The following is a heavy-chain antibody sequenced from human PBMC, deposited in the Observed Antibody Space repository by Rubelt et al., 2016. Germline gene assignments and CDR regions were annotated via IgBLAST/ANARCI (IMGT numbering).Heavy chain of an antibody. CDR3: AKDMTGRSGGGAFDI. D-gene: IGHD3-16*01. J-gene: IGHJ3*02. V-gene: IGHV3-23*01. CDR2: ISGSGGST. CDR1: GFTFSSYA. Sequence: PGGSLKLSCAASGFTFSSYAMSWVRQAPGKGLEWVSAISGSGGSTYYADSVKGRFTISRDNSKNTLYLQVNSLRAEDTAVYYCAKDMTGRSGGGAFDIWGQGTMVTVSS.